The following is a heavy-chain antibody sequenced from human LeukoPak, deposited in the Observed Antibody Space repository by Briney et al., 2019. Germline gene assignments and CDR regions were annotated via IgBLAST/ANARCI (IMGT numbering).Heavy chain of an antibody. CDR1: GFTFSSYS. Sequence: GGSLRLSCAASGFTFSSYSMNWVRQASGKGLEWVSSISSSSSYIYYADSVKGRFTISRDNAKNSLYLQMNSLRAEDTAVYYCARDLGGWLLDYWGQGTLVTVSS. CDR3: ARDLGGWLLDY. D-gene: IGHD3-22*01. J-gene: IGHJ4*02. V-gene: IGHV3-21*01. CDR2: ISSSSSYI.